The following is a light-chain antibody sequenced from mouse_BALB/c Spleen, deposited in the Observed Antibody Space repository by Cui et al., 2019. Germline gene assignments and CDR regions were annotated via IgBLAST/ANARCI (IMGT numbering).Light chain of an antibody. CDR1: SSVSY. V-gene: IGKV4-68*01. CDR2: LTS. Sequence: QIVLTQPPAMLSASPGEKVTMTCSASSSVSYMYWYQQKPRTSPKPWIYLTSNLASGVPARFSGSGSGTSYSLTISRMEAEDAATYYCQQWSSNPPTFGAGTKLELK. CDR3: QQWSSNPPT. J-gene: IGKJ5*01.